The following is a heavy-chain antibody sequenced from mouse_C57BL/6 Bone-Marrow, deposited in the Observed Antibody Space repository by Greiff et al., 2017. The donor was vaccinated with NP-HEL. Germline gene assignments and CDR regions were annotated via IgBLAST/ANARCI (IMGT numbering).Heavy chain of an antibody. CDR2: IYPGSGNT. V-gene: IGHV1-76*01. D-gene: IGHD2-4*01. Sequence: QVQLQQSGAELVRPGASVKLSCKASGYTFTDYYINWVKQRPGQGLEWIARIYPGSGNTYYNEKFKGKATLTADKSSSTAYMQLSSLTSEDSAVYFCARFDYDSYYYAMDYWGQGTSVTVS. CDR3: ARFDYDSYYYAMDY. CDR1: GYTFTDYY. J-gene: IGHJ4*01.